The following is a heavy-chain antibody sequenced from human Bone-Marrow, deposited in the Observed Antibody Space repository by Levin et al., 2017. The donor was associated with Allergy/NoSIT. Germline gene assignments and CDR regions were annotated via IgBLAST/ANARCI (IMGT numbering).Heavy chain of an antibody. D-gene: IGHD5-12*01. V-gene: IGHV3-7*01. CDR1: EFAFTNYW. CDR3: ARIEVDTIWPNAFDV. CDR2: INEDGGKI. J-gene: IGHJ3*01. Sequence: PGGSLRLSCAASEFAFTNYWMGWVRQAPGRGLEWVANINEDGGKIYYVDSVKGRFTISRDNAQNSLYLQMTGLTAEDTAVYHCARIEVDTIWPNAFDVWGQGTRVTVSS.